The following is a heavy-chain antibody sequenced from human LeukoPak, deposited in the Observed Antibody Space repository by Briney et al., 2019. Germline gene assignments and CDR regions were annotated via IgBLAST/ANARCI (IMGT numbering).Heavy chain of an antibody. Sequence: SETLSLTCTVSGGSISSSLYHWGWIRQSPGKNLEWLGSIFYTGTTHYNPSLKSRVTISVDTSKNQFSLNLSSVTAADTAVYYCARVGLGRDVFSGGFDYWGQGTLVTVSS. CDR1: GGSISSSLYH. CDR2: IFYTGTT. V-gene: IGHV4-39*01. CDR3: ARVGLGRDVFSGGFDY. J-gene: IGHJ4*02. D-gene: IGHD5-24*01.